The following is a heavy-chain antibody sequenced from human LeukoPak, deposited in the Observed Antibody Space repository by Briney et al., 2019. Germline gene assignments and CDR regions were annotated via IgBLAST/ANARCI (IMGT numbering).Heavy chain of an antibody. D-gene: IGHD6-13*01. CDR3: ARVYRSSWYPDY. V-gene: IGHV4-4*07. J-gene: IGHJ4*02. CDR2: IHTSGST. CDR1: GASISSYY. Sequence: SETLSLTCTVSGASISSYYWSWIRQPAGKGLEWIGRIHTSGSTNYNPSLKSRISMSVDTSKKQFSLKLSSVTAADTAVYYCARVYRSSWYPDYWGQGTLVTVSS.